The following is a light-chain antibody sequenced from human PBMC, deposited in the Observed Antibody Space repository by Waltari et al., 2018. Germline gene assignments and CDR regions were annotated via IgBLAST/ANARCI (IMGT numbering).Light chain of an antibody. CDR3: QQYYNSPYT. CDR2: WAS. Sequence: DIVMTQSPDSLAVSLGERATINCKSSQSVLYSSNNENYLAWYQQKPGQPPKLLIYWASTRGSGVPDRLSGSGSGTDFTLTISSLQAEDVAVYYCQQYYNSPYTFGQGTQLEI. V-gene: IGKV4-1*01. CDR1: QSVLYSSNNENY. J-gene: IGKJ2*01.